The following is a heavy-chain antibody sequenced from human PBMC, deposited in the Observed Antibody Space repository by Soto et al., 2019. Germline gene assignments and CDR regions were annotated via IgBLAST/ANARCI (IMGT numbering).Heavy chain of an antibody. CDR2: IKSKTDGGTT. Sequence: SLRLSCAASGFTFSNAWMNWVRQAPGKGLEWVGRIKSKTDGGTTDYAAPVKGRFTISRDDSKNTLYLQMNSLKTEDTAVYYCTTSPGKRNYYYYYGMDVWGQGTTVTVS. CDR1: GFTFSNAW. J-gene: IGHJ6*02. V-gene: IGHV3-15*07. CDR3: TTSPGKRNYYYYYGMDV.